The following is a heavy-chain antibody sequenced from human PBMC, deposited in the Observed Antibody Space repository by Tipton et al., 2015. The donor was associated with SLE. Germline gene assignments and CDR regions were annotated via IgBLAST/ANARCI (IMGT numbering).Heavy chain of an antibody. J-gene: IGHJ6*02. V-gene: IGHV1-46*01. CDR3: AREWEPNYYYYGMDV. D-gene: IGHD1-26*01. CDR2: INPSGGST. CDR1: GYTFTSYY. Sequence: QLVQSGAEVKKPGASVKVSCKASGYTFTSYYMHWVRQAPGQGLEWMGIINPSGGSTSYAQKFQGRVTMTRDTSTSTVYMELSSLRSEDTAVYYCAREWEPNYYYYGMDVWGQGTTVTVSS.